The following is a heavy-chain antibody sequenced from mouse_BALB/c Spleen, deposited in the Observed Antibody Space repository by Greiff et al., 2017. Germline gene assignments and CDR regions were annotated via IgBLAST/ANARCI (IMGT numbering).Heavy chain of an antibody. V-gene: IGHV1-67*01. J-gene: IGHJ3*01. CDR1: GYTFTDYA. D-gene: IGHD1-1*01. CDR2: ISTYYGNT. Sequence: VMLVESGPELVRPGVSVKISCKGSGYTFTDYAMHWVQQSHAKSLEWIGVISTYYGNTNYNQKFKGKATMTVDKSSSTAYMELARLTSEDSAIYYCARDYYGSSYGAWFAYWGQGTLVTVSA. CDR3: ARDYYGSSYGAWFAY.